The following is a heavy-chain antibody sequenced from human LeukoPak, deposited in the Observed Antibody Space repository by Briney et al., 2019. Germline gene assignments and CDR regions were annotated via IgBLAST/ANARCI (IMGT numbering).Heavy chain of an antibody. D-gene: IGHD2-2*01. CDR2: ISGSGDTT. Sequence: GGSLRLSCAVSGFTFSSYAMNWVRQAPGKGLEWVSTISGSGDTTDYADFVKGRFTISRDNSKNTLYLQMNSLRAEDTAVYYCAKTGATAYCSSTSCYDPYGGQGSLVTVSS. CDR3: AKTGATAYCSSTSCYDPY. V-gene: IGHV3-23*01. J-gene: IGHJ4*02. CDR1: GFTFSSYA.